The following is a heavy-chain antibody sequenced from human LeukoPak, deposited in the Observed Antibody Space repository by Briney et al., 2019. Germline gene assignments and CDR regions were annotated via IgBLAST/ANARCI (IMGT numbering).Heavy chain of an antibody. J-gene: IGHJ4*02. D-gene: IGHD3-10*01. CDR1: GFSFSSYW. V-gene: IGHV3-7*01. CDR2: IKEDGSEK. CDR3: GRGAGDYGLGSFFVDY. Sequence: GGSLRLSRAASGFSFSSYWMSWARQAPGKGLEWVANIKEDGSEKYYVDSVEGRFTISRDNAKKSLYLQMNSLRAEETAVYYCGRGAGDYGLGSFFVDYWGQGTLVTVSS.